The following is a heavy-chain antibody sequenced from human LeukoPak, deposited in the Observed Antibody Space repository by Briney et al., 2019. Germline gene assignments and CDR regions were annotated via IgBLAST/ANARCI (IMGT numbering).Heavy chain of an antibody. CDR1: GYTFTSYG. V-gene: IGHV1-18*04. CDR2: ISTYNDNT. D-gene: IGHD2-15*01. CDR3: ARGSSPYCSAGNCYIDY. Sequence: ASVKVSCRASGYTFTSYGISWVRQVPGQGLEWMGWISTYNDNTYSAQKFQGRVTMTTDTSTSTAYMEVRSLRSDDTAVHYCARGSSPYCSAGNCYIDYWGQGTLVTVSS. J-gene: IGHJ4*02.